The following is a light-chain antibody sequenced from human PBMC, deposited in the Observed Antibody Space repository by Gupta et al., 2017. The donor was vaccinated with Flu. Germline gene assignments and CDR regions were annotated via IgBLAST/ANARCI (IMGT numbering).Light chain of an antibody. CDR3: AVWDRSLAGGV. CDR2: DHD. CDR1: SHNIGGND. V-gene: IGLV1-51*01. Sequence: QSVFTQQPSQSAAPGQTVTISCSGGSHNIGGNDVSWYYQLPGTAPKLLIYDHDKRPSGIPDRFSGSRSGTSATLSITGVEAGDEADYYCAVWDRSLAGGVFGGGTKLTVL. J-gene: IGLJ2*01.